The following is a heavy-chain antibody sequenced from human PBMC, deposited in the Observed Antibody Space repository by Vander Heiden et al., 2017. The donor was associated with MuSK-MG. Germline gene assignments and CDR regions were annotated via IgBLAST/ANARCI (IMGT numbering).Heavy chain of an antibody. CDR3: ATLEKNDCWRGYSEGI. V-gene: IGHV3-21*01. D-gene: IGHD3-3*01. J-gene: IGHJ3*02. Sequence: EVQLVESGGGRVKPGGSLRLSCAASGITFSSYSMNWVRQAPGKGLEWVSSISSSSSDIYYADSVKGRFTISRDNAKNSLYLKMNSLRAEETAVYYCATLEKNDCWRGYSEGIWGEGRMVTVSS. CDR2: ISSSSSDI. CDR1: GITFSSYS.